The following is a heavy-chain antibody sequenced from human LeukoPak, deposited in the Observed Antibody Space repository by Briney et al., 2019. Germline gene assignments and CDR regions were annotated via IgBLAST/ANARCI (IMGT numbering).Heavy chain of an antibody. V-gene: IGHV4-4*07. CDR3: ARGGSYSGYSMGRAWDAFDI. D-gene: IGHD5-12*01. J-gene: IGHJ3*02. CDR1: GGSISSYY. CDR2: IYTSGST. Sequence: SETLSLTCTVSGGSISSYYWSWIRQPAGKGLEWIGRIYTSGSTNYNPSLKSRVTISVHTSKNQFSLKLSSVTAADTAVYYCARGGSYSGYSMGRAWDAFDIWGQGTMVTVSS.